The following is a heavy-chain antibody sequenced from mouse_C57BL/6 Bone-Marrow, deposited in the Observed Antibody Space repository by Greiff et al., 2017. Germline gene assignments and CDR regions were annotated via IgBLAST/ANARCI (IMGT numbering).Heavy chain of an antibody. CDR2: INPNNGGT. CDR1: GYTFTDYN. J-gene: IGHJ3*01. Sequence: VQLQQSGPELVKPGASVKMSCKASGYTFTDYNMHWVKQSHGKSLEWIGYINPNNGGTSYNQQFKGKATLTVNKSSSTAYMRLRSLTSEDSAVYYCAKVRIPSWFAYGGQGTLVTVSA. CDR3: AKVRIPSWFAY. D-gene: IGHD1-3*01. V-gene: IGHV1-22*01.